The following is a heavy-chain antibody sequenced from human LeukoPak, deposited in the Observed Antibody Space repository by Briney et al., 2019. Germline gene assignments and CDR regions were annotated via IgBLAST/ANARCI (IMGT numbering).Heavy chain of an antibody. CDR2: INPSGSNT. J-gene: IGHJ4*02. Sequence: ASVKVSCKASGYTFTSYGISWVRQAPGQGLEWMGLINPSGSNTNYARKFRGRVTMTRDTSATTVYMELSSLRSEDTAVYYCAREESGGYFDYGGQGTLVTVSS. D-gene: IGHD2-8*02. V-gene: IGHV1-46*01. CDR3: AREESGGYFDY. CDR1: GYTFTSYG.